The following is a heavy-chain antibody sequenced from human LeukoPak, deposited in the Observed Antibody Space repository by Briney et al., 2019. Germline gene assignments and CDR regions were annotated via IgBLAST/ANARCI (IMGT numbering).Heavy chain of an antibody. CDR3: ATYDNWVAGDV. CDR1: GFKFSDSW. CDR2: IKKDGSEE. V-gene: IGHV3-7*01. J-gene: IGHJ6*02. Sequence: GGSLRLSCAASGFKFSDSWMSCVRQAPGKGPEWVANIKKDGSEEHYLRSLKGRFTVSRDNERNSMFLQMNGLRVEDTGVYYCATYDNWVAGDVWGQGTTVSVSS. D-gene: IGHD1-20*01.